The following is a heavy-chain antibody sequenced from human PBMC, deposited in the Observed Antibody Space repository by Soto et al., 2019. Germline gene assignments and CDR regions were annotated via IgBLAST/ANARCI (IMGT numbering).Heavy chain of an antibody. CDR3: ARDAGSWGS. D-gene: IGHD3-10*01. CDR2: ISSSSSTI. Sequence: EVQLVESGGGLVQPGGSLRLSCAASGFTFSDYSMDWVRQAPGKGLEWVSYISSSSSTIYYSESVKGRFTISRDNAKNSLYLQMNSRRDEDTAVYYCARDAGSWGSWGQGTLVTVST. V-gene: IGHV3-48*02. CDR1: GFTFSDYS. J-gene: IGHJ4*02.